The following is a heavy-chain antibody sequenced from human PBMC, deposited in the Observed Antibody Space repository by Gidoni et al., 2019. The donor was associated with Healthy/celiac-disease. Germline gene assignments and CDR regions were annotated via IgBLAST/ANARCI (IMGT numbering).Heavy chain of an antibody. CDR3: ARDEYSSSRGPRGFDY. CDR1: GGTFSSSA. Sequence: QVQLVQSGAEVKKPGSSVKVSCKASGGTFSSSAISWVRQAPGQGLEWMGGIIPILGTANYAQKFQGRVTITADESTSTAYMELSSLRSEDTAVYYCARDEYSSSRGPRGFDYWGQGTLVTVSS. CDR2: IIPILGTA. V-gene: IGHV1-69*01. J-gene: IGHJ4*02. D-gene: IGHD6-6*01.